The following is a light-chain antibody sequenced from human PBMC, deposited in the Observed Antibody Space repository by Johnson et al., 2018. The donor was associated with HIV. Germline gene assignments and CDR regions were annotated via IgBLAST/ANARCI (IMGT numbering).Light chain of an antibody. Sequence: QSVLTQPPSVSAAPGQKVTISCSGSSSNIANKYVSWYQHLPGTAPKLLIYENTRRPSGIPDRFPGSKSGTSATLGITGLQTGDEADYYCGTWDTSLSAGGVFGSGTKVTVL. CDR2: ENT. CDR1: SSNIANKY. J-gene: IGLJ1*01. V-gene: IGLV1-51*02. CDR3: GTWDTSLSAGGV.